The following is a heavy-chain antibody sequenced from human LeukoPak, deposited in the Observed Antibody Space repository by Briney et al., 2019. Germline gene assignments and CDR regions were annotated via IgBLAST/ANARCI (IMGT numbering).Heavy chain of an antibody. J-gene: IGHJ4*02. Sequence: PSEALSLTCTVSGGSMSSYYWTWIRQPPGKGLEWIGCIHYSGSTNYNSSLNGRVTISIDTSKNQFSLKMTSMTAADTAVYHCARDVQSVYDYWGQGSLVTVSS. CDR2: IHYSGST. V-gene: IGHV4-59*01. CDR1: GGSMSSYY. D-gene: IGHD5/OR15-5a*01. CDR3: ARDVQSVYDY.